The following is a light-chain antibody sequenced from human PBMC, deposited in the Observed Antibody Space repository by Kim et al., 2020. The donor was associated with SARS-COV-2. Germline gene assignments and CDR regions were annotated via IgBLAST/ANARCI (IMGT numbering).Light chain of an antibody. J-gene: IGLJ2*01. CDR3: QVWDTSTYHDV. Sequence: GSTATIAWGGDNIGGKSVNWCQQKPGQAPVVIIYYDYSRPSGFPERISASSSGNTATLTISRVEAGDEDDYYCQVWDTSTYHDVFGGGTQLTVL. V-gene: IGLV3-21*04. CDR1: NIGGKS. CDR2: YDY.